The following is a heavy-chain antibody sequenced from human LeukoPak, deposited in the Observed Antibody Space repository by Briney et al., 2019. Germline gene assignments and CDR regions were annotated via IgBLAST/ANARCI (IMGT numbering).Heavy chain of an antibody. CDR3: AKDSWMATTSPFDY. CDR1: GFTFSNAW. V-gene: IGHV3-15*01. CDR2: IKSKTDGGTT. J-gene: IGHJ4*02. Sequence: GGSLRLSCAASGFTFSNAWMSWVRQAPGKGLEWVGRIKSKTDGGTTDYAAPVKGRFTISRDDSKNTLYLQMNSLRAEDTAVYYCAKDSWMATTSPFDYWGQGTLVTVSS. D-gene: IGHD5-24*01.